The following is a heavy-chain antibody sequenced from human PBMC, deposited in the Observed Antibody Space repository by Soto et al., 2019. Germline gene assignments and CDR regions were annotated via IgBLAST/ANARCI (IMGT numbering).Heavy chain of an antibody. CDR2: IYYSGST. J-gene: IGHJ5*02. CDR1: GGSISSYY. D-gene: IGHD5-18*01. CDR3: ARAREDTAMVTDWFDP. V-gene: IGHV4-59*01. Sequence: PSETLSLTCTVSGGSISSYYWSWIRQPPGKGLEWIGYIYYSGSTNYNPSLKSRVTISVDTSKNQFSLKLSSVTAADTAVYYCARAREDTAMVTDWFDPWGQGTLVTVSS.